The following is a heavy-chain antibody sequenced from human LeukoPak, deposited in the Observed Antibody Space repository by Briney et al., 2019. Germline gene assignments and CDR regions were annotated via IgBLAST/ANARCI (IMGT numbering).Heavy chain of an antibody. D-gene: IGHD6-13*01. CDR2: INHSGST. J-gene: IGHJ4*02. CDR3: ARESSSSWKLFDY. Sequence: SCKASGGTFSSYAISWIRQPPGKGLEWIGEINHSGSTNYNPSLKSRVTISVDTSKNQFSLKLSSVTAADTAVYYCARESSSSWKLFDYWGQGTLVTVSS. CDR1: GGTFSSYA. V-gene: IGHV4-34*01.